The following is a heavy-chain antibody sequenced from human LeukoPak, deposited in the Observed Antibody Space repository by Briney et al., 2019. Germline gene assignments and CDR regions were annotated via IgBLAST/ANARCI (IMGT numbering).Heavy chain of an antibody. J-gene: IGHJ4*02. CDR3: ARHRATGITMVRGVPSPLDY. CDR2: IYHSGST. Sequence: PSETLSLTCTVSGYSISSGYYWGWIRQPPGKGLEWIGYIYHSGSTYYNPSLESRITMSVDTSKNQFSLKLSSVTAADTAVYYCARHRATGITMVRGVPSPLDYWGQGTLVTVSS. D-gene: IGHD3-10*01. CDR1: GYSISSGYY. V-gene: IGHV4-38-2*02.